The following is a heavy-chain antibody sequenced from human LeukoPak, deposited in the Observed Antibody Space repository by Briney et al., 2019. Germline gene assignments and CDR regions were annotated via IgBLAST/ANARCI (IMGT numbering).Heavy chain of an antibody. CDR2: ISGSGGST. CDR1: GFTFSSYA. CDR3: AKDSYDIVLMVCAPDRDAFDI. Sequence: GGSLRLSCAASGFTFSSYAMSWVRQAPGKGLEWVSAISGSGGSTYYADSVKGRFTISRDNSKNTLYLQMNSLRAEDTAVYYCAKDSYDIVLMVCAPDRDAFDIWGQGTMVTVSS. V-gene: IGHV3-23*01. D-gene: IGHD2-8*01. J-gene: IGHJ3*02.